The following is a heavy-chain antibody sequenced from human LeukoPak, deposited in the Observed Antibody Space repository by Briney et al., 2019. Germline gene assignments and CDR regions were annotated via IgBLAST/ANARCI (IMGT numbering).Heavy chain of an antibody. CDR3: ARDCGLSGSGSYYTNWFDP. Sequence: SETLSLTCTVSGGSISSYYWSWIRQPAGKGLEWIGRIYTGGSTNYNPSLKSRVTMSVDTSKNQFSLKLSSVTAADTAVYYCARDCGLSGSGSYYTNWFDPWGQGTLVTVSS. D-gene: IGHD3-10*01. V-gene: IGHV4-4*07. CDR2: IYTGGST. J-gene: IGHJ5*02. CDR1: GGSISSYY.